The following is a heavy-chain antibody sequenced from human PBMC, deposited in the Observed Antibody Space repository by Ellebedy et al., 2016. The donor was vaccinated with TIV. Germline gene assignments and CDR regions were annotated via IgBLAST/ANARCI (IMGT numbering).Heavy chain of an antibody. D-gene: IGHD6-19*01. V-gene: IGHV3-30*18. Sequence: GESLKISXAASGFTFSSYGMHWVRQAPGKGLEWVAVISYDGSNKYYADSVKGRFTISRDNSKNTLYLQMNSLRAEDTAVYYCAKSGGGYSSGWSFDYWGQGTLVTVSS. CDR2: ISYDGSNK. CDR3: AKSGGGYSSGWSFDY. J-gene: IGHJ4*02. CDR1: GFTFSSYG.